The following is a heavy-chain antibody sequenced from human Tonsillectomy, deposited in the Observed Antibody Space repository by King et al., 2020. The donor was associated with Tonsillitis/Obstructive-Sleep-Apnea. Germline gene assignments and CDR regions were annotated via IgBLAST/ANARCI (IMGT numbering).Heavy chain of an antibody. CDR3: ARDQGIAVAGDDAFDI. V-gene: IGHV3-33*01. J-gene: IGHJ3*02. Sequence: VQLVESGGGVVQPGRSLRLSCAASGFTFSSFGMHWVRQAPGKGLEWVAVIWYVGSNKYYADSGKGRFTNSRDNSKNTLSLQMNSLRAEDTAVYYCARDQGIAVAGDDAFDIWGQGTMVTVSS. CDR2: IWYVGSNK. D-gene: IGHD6-19*01. CDR1: GFTFSSFG.